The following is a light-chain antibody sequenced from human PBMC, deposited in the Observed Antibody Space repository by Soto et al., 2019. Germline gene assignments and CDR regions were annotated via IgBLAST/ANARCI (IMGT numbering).Light chain of an antibody. CDR1: SSNIGAGYD. J-gene: IGLJ3*02. CDR2: GNS. Sequence: QSVLTKPPSVSGAPGQRVTISCTGSSSNIGAGYDVHGYQQLLGTAPKLLIYGNSNRPSGVPDRFSGSKSGTSASLAITGLQAEDEADYYCQSYDSSLSGWVFGGGTKLTVL. V-gene: IGLV1-40*01. CDR3: QSYDSSLSGWV.